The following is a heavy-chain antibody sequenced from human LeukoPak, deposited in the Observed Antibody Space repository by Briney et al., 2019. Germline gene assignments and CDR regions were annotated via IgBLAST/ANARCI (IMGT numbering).Heavy chain of an antibody. D-gene: IGHD1-26*01. J-gene: IGHJ3*02. CDR1: GGTFSSYA. Sequence: GPSVKVSCKASGGTFSSYAISWVRQAPGQGLEWMGGIIPIFGTANYAQKFQGRVTITADESTSTAYMELSSLRSEDTAVYYCARDIGIVGADMDDAFDIWGQGTMVTVSS. V-gene: IGHV1-69*13. CDR3: ARDIGIVGADMDDAFDI. CDR2: IIPIFGTA.